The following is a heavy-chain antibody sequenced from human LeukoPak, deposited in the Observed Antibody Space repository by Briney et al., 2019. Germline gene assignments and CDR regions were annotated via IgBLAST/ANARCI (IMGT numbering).Heavy chain of an antibody. V-gene: IGHV3-7*01. Sequence: GGSLRLSCAASGFAFSSYGMSWVRQAPGKGLEWVANIKQDGSEKYYVDSVKGRFTISRDNAKNSLYLQMNSLRAEDTAVYYCARVYGSGITMVRGVIIFPFDYWGQGTLVTVSS. J-gene: IGHJ4*02. D-gene: IGHD3-10*01. CDR3: ARVYGSGITMVRGVIIFPFDY. CDR1: GFAFSSYG. CDR2: IKQDGSEK.